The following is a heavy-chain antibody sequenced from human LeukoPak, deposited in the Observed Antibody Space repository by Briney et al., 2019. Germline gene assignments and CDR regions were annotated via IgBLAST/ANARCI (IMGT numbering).Heavy chain of an antibody. CDR1: GFTFSGSA. Sequence: GGSLRLSCAASGFTFSGSALHWVRQASGKGLEWVCRIRSTANGYATASAASVKGRFTISRDDSKNTAYLQMDSLKTEDTAVYYCTGNYYGSGSYADFDYWGQGTLVTVSS. J-gene: IGHJ4*02. CDR2: IRSTANGYAT. CDR3: TGNYYGSGSYADFDY. D-gene: IGHD3-10*01. V-gene: IGHV3-73*01.